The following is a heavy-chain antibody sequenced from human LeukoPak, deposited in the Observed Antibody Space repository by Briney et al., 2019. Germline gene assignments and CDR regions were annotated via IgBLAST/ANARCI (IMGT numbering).Heavy chain of an antibody. D-gene: IGHD3-3*01. CDR1: GGTFSSYA. CDR2: IIPILGIA. CDR3: ARDRPSHYDFWSGYSPSYYYYGMDV. J-gene: IGHJ6*02. Sequence: ASVKVSCKASGGTFSSYAISWVRQAPGQGLKWMGRIIPILGIANYAQKFQGRVTITADKSTSAAYMELSSLRSEDTAVYYCARDRPSHYDFWSGYSPSYYYYGMDVWGQGTTVTVSS. V-gene: IGHV1-69*04.